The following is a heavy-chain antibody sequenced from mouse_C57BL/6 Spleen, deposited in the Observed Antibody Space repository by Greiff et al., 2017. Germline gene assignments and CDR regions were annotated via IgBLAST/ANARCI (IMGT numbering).Heavy chain of an antibody. D-gene: IGHD1-1*01. J-gene: IGHJ4*01. Sequence: QVHVKQPGAELVKPGASVKMSCKASGYTFTSYWITWVKQRPGQGLEWIGDIYPGSGSTNYNEKFKSKATLTVDTSSSTGYMQLSSLTSGDSAVYYCARLTVWAMDYWGQGTSVTVSS. CDR2: IYPGSGST. CDR3: ARLTVWAMDY. V-gene: IGHV1-55*01. CDR1: GYTFTSYW.